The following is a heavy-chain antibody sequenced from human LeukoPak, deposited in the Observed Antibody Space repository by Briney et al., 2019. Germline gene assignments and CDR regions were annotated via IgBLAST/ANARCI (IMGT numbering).Heavy chain of an antibody. Sequence: PSETLSLTCTVSGGSISSYYWSWIRQPPGKGLEWIGYIYYGENTNYNPSLKSRVTMSVDTSMNQFSLKLSSVTAADTAVYYCARVGGSNYYYGMDVWGQGTTVTVSS. CDR2: IYYGENT. CDR1: GGSISSYY. J-gene: IGHJ6*02. CDR3: ARVGGSNYYYGMDV. V-gene: IGHV4-59*01. D-gene: IGHD2-15*01.